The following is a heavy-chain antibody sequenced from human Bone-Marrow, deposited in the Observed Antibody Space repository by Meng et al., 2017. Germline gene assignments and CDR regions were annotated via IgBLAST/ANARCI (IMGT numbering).Heavy chain of an antibody. CDR3: ARDGRAHYGSGTYSKY. D-gene: IGHD3-10*01. CDR2: ISFDETNQ. V-gene: IGHV3-33*05. CDR1: GFSFSSYG. J-gene: IGHJ4*02. Sequence: GESLKISCAASGFSFSSYGFHWVRQAPGKGLEWVAVISFDETNQYYADSVKGRFTLSRDNSKNTLYLQLSSLRADDTAVYYCARDGRAHYGSGTYSKYWGQGTLVTVSS.